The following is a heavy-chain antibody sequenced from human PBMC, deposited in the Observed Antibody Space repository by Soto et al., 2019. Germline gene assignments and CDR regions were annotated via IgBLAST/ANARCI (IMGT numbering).Heavy chain of an antibody. CDR2: FDPEDGET. D-gene: IGHD6-13*01. CDR3: ASIAAAGAESPDTAYFSLY. J-gene: IGHJ4*02. V-gene: IGHV1-24*01. CDR1: GYTLTELS. Sequence: ASVKVSCKVSGYTLTELSMHWVRQAPGKGLEWMGGFDPEDGETIYAQKFQGRVTMTEDTSTDTAYMELSSLRSEDTAVYYCASIAAAGAESPDTAYFSLYWGQGTPVTVS.